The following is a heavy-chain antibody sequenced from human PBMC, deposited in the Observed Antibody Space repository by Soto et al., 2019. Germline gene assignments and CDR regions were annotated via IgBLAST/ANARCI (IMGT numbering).Heavy chain of an antibody. CDR3: ARETDSSGSNWFDP. J-gene: IGHJ5*02. D-gene: IGHD3-22*01. CDR1: GGSISSGDYY. CDR2: IYYSGST. V-gene: IGHV4-30-4*01. Sequence: QVQLQESGPGLVKPSQTLSLTCTVSGGSISSGDYYWSWIRQPPGKGLEWIGYIYYSGSTYYNPSLKSRVTITVDTSKNQYSLKLSSVTAADTAVYYCARETDSSGSNWFDPWGQGTLVTVSS.